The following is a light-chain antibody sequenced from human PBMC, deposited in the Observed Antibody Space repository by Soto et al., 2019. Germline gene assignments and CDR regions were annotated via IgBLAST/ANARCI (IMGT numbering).Light chain of an antibody. V-gene: IGLV1-47*01. CDR1: SSNIGSNY. Sequence: QSVLTQPPSASGTPGQRVTISCSGSSSNIGSNYVYWYQQLPGTAPKLLIYRNNQPPSGVPDRFSGSKSGPSASLAISGLRSEDEADYYCAAWDDSLSVVFGGGTKLTVL. CDR3: AAWDDSLSVV. J-gene: IGLJ2*01. CDR2: RNN.